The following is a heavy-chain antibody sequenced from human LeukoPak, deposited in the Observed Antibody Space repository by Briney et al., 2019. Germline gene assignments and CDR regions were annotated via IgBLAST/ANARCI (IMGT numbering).Heavy chain of an antibody. J-gene: IGHJ4*02. V-gene: IGHV1-69*13. D-gene: IGHD4-23*01. CDR3: ARGWLAETTVVTPYNY. Sequence: SVTVSCKASGGTFSSYAISWVRQAPGQGLEWMGGIIPIFGTANYAQKFQGRVTITADESTSTAYMELSSLRSEDTAVYYCARGWLAETTVVTPYNYWGRGTLVSVSS. CDR1: GGTFSSYA. CDR2: IIPIFGTA.